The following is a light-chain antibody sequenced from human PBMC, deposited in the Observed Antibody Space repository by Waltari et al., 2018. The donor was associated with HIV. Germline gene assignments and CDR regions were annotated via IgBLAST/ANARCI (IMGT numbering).Light chain of an antibody. CDR3: CSYAGSSTLV. J-gene: IGLJ3*02. CDR2: EVN. Sequence: QSALTQPASVSGSPGQSITISCTGTSSAVGSYYLVSWYQQHPGKAPKLRIYEVNERPSGVSNRFSGSKSGNTASLTISGLQAEDEADFYCCSYAGSSTLVFGGGTKLTVL. CDR1: SSAVGSYYL. V-gene: IGLV2-23*02.